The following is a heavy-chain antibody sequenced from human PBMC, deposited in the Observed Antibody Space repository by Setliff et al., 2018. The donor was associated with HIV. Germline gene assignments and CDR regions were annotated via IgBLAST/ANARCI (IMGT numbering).Heavy chain of an antibody. CDR3: ARHPSKGLLGWFDP. J-gene: IGHJ5*02. V-gene: IGHV4-61*09. CDR2: IYTSGST. D-gene: IGHD2-15*01. CDR1: GGSISSGSYY. Sequence: SETLSLTCTVSGGSISSGSYYWSWIRQPAGKGLEWIGHIYTSGSTNYNPSLKSRVTISVDTSKNQFSLKLSSVTAADTAVYYCARHPSKGLLGWFDPWGQGTLVTISS.